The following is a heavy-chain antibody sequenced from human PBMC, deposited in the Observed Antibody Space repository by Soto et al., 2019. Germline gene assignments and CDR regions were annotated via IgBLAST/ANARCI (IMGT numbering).Heavy chain of an antibody. CDR3: AASGVLEHNFYYIDI. Sequence: SVKVSCEASGFTFSNSVLQWVRQARGQRLECIGWIVVGSGNTGYAQKFQERVTIIRDMSTSTAYMEVSGLGPDDTAVYYCAASGVLEHNFYYIDIWGKGTSVTGSS. CDR2: IVVGSGNT. D-gene: IGHD1-1*01. CDR1: GFTFSNSV. J-gene: IGHJ6*03. V-gene: IGHV1-58*01.